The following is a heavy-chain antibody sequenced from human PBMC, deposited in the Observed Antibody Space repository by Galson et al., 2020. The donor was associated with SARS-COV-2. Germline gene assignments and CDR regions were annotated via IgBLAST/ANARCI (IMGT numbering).Heavy chain of an antibody. CDR2: TSYDGSNN. CDR1: GFTFSSYV. D-gene: IGHD4-17*01. Sequence: GESLKISCAASGFTFSSYVIYWVRQAPGKGLEWVALTSYDGSNNYYADSVKGRFTTSRDNSQSTGYLQMNSLRGEDTAVYYCARGHGQDYWGQGTLVTVTS. J-gene: IGHJ4*02. V-gene: IGHV3-30*04. CDR3: ARGHGQDY.